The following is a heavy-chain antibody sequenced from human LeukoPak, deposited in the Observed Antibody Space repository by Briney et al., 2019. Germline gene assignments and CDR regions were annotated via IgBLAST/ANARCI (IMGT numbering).Heavy chain of an antibody. CDR2: SNPNSGDT. Sequence: GASVKVSCKASGYTFTGHFIHWVRQAPGQGLEWMGWSNPNSGDTNYAQKFQGRVTMTRDTSISTAYMELSRVRSDDTAVYYCASPHCSGGSCYSRSDAFDIWGQGTMVTVSS. D-gene: IGHD2-15*01. CDR3: ASPHCSGGSCYSRSDAFDI. CDR1: GYTFTGHF. J-gene: IGHJ3*02. V-gene: IGHV1-2*02.